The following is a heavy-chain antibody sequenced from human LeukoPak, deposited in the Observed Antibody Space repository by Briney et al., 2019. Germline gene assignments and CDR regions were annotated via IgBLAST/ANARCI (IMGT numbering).Heavy chain of an antibody. Sequence: ASVKVSCKASGGTFSNYAISWVRQAPGQGLEWMGGIIPISGTANYAQKFQDRITITADESTSTAYMELSSLRSEDTAVYYCATYCSSTSCYIWGYYFDYWGQGTLVTVSS. D-gene: IGHD2-2*01. CDR1: GGTFSNYA. CDR2: IIPISGTA. V-gene: IGHV1-69*13. J-gene: IGHJ4*02. CDR3: ATYCSSTSCYIWGYYFDY.